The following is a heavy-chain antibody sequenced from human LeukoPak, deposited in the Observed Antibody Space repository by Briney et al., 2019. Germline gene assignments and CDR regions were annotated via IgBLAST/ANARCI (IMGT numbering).Heavy chain of an antibody. V-gene: IGHV4-39*01. J-gene: IGHJ4*02. CDR3: ARQRTDGDYHFDY. D-gene: IGHD4-17*01. Sequence: SETLSLTCTVSGGSISSSSYYWGWIRQPPGKGLEWIGSIYYSGSTYHNPSLKSRVTISVDTSKNQFSLKLSSVTAADTAVYYCARQRTDGDYHFDYWGQGTLVTVSS. CDR2: IYYSGST. CDR1: GGSISSSSYY.